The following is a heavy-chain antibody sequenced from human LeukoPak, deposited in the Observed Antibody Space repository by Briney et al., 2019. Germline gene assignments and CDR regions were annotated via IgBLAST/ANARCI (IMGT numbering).Heavy chain of an antibody. Sequence: GGSLRLSCAASGFTFSDYSMKWIRQAPGKGLEWVSSISRSSTSIDYADSVKGRFTISRDNSKNTLYLQMNSLRAEDTAVYYCAKSGGTSSSGLGYWGQGTLVTVSS. D-gene: IGHD6-13*01. J-gene: IGHJ4*02. CDR3: AKSGGTSSSGLGY. V-gene: IGHV3-21*01. CDR2: ISRSSTSI. CDR1: GFTFSDYS.